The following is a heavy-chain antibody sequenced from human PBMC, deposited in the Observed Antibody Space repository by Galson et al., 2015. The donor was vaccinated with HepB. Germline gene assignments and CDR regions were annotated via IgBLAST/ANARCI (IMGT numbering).Heavy chain of an antibody. CDR1: GYSFATYW. CDR2: IDPSDSYI. CDR3: VRWGKWVAPD. Sequence: QSGAEVKKPGESLRISCRGSGYSFATYWINWVRQMPGKGLEWIGCIDPSDSYIKYSPSFQGHVTLSADKSISTAYLQWNSLKASDTAMYYCVRWGKWVAPDWGQGTLVIVSS. J-gene: IGHJ4*02. V-gene: IGHV5-10-1*01. D-gene: IGHD3-16*01.